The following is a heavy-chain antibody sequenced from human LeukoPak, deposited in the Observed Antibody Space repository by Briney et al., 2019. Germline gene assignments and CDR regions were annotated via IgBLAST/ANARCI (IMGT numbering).Heavy chain of an antibody. CDR1: GFTFRSYG. CDR2: TSPDEGLK. Sequence: GGSLRLSCAASGFTFRSYGMHWVRQAPGKGLEWVAVTSPDEGLKFYGDSAKGRFTISRDNSKNTMYLQMNNLREEDTAVYYCTRDPILGAPDYFDYWGQGTLVTVSS. V-gene: IGHV3-30*19. CDR3: TRDPILGAPDYFDY. J-gene: IGHJ4*02. D-gene: IGHD1-26*01.